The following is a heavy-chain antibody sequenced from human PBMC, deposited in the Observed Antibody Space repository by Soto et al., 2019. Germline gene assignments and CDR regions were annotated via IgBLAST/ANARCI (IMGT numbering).Heavy chain of an antibody. Sequence: PGGSLRLSCAASGIRFSNYAMNWVRQAPGRGLEWVSAISNSFSDGNTHYADSVKGRFTISRHNDKNTVFLEMNGLRAEDKALYYCAKVFSPEGGNYFDYWGQGTLVTVSS. CDR1: GIRFSNYA. CDR2: ISNSFSDGNT. CDR3: AKVFSPEGGNYFDY. J-gene: IGHJ4*02. V-gene: IGHV3-23*01.